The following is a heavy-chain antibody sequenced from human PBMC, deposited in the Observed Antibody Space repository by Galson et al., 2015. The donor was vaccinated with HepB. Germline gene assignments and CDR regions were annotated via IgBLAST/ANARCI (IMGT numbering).Heavy chain of an antibody. D-gene: IGHD2-21*01. CDR3: AKDPLLDWYAPYYYYYGMDV. CDR1: GFTFSSYG. V-gene: IGHV3-30*18. Sequence: SLRLSCAASGFTFSSYGMHWVRQAPGKGLEWVAVISYDGSNKYYADSVKGRFTISRDNSKNTLYLQMNSLRAEDTAVYYCAKDPLLDWYAPYYYYYGMDVWGQGTTVTVSS. CDR2: ISYDGSNK. J-gene: IGHJ6*02.